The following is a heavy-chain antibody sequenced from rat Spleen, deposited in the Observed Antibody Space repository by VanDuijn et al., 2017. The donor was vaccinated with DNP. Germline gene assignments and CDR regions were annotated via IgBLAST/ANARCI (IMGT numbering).Heavy chain of an antibody. V-gene: IGHV5-25*01. CDR3: AKGGDYGGFDY. CDR1: GFTFSDYN. J-gene: IGHJ2*01. D-gene: IGHD1-11*01. CDR2: ITSSGGGT. Sequence: EVQLVESGGGLVQPGRSLKLSCAASGFTFSDYNLAWVRQAPGKGLEWVASITSSGGGTFYSDSVKGRITISRDNAKNTVYLQMNSLRSEDTASYYCAKGGDYGGFDYWGQGVMVTVSS.